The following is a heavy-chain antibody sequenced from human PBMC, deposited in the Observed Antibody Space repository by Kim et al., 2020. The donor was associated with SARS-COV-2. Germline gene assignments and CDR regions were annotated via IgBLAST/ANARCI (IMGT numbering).Heavy chain of an antibody. J-gene: IGHJ4*02. Sequence: GSTNDNPSLKRRVTISVDTSKNQFSLQLTSVSAADTAVYYCARRYGSGEDYWGQGTLVTVSS. V-gene: IGHV4-34*01. CDR3: ARRYGSGEDY. CDR2: GST. D-gene: IGHD3-10*01.